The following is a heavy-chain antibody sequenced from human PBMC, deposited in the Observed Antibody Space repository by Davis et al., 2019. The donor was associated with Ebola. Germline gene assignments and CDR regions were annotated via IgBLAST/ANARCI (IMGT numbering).Heavy chain of an antibody. J-gene: IGHJ6*02. D-gene: IGHD5-12*01. Sequence: SVKVSCKASGGTFSSYAISWVRQAPGQGLEWMGRIIPILGIANYAQKFQGRVTITADKSTSTAYMELSRLRSDDTAVYYCARDRAYSGYDTYYYYGMDVWGQGTTVTVSS. CDR2: IIPILGIA. V-gene: IGHV1-69*04. CDR3: ARDRAYSGYDTYYYYGMDV. CDR1: GGTFSSYA.